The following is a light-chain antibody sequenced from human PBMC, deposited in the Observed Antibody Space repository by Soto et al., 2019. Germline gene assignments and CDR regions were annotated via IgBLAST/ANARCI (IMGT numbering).Light chain of an antibody. Sequence: PGERATLFCRASQSVHTYLAWYQQKAGQVPRLLIYDASNRATGIPARFSGSGSGTDFTLTISSLEPEDCAVYYCQQRSNWPPYTFGQGTKLEIK. CDR3: QQRSNWPPYT. CDR2: DAS. J-gene: IGKJ2*01. CDR1: QSVHTY. V-gene: IGKV3-11*01.